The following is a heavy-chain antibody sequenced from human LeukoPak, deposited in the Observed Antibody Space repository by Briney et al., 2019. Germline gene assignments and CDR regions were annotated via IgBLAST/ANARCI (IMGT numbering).Heavy chain of an antibody. CDR2: INPNSGGT. J-gene: IGHJ4*02. CDR1: GYTFTGYY. D-gene: IGHD4-17*01. CDR3: ARGSPSTVTGDY. V-gene: IGHV1-2*02. Sequence: ASVRVSCKASGYTFTGYYMHWVRQAPGQGLEWMGWINPNSGGTNYAQKFQGRVTMTRDTSISTAYMELSRLRSDDTAVYYCARGSPSTVTGDYWGQGTLVTVSS.